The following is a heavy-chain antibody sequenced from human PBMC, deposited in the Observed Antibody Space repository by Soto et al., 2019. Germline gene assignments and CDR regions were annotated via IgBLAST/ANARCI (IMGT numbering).Heavy chain of an antibody. CDR3: AKSLGYCSGGSCYHYYYYGMDV. J-gene: IGHJ6*02. D-gene: IGHD2-15*01. Sequence: GGSLRLSCAASGFTFSSYGMHWVRQAPGKGLEWVAVISYDGSNKYYADSVKGRFTISRDNSKNTLYLQMNSLRAEDTAVYYCAKSLGYCSGGSCYHYYYYGMDVWGQGTTVTVSS. CDR2: ISYDGSNK. V-gene: IGHV3-30*18. CDR1: GFTFSSYG.